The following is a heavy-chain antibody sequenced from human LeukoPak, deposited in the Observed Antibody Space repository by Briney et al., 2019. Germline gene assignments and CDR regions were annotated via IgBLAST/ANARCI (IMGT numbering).Heavy chain of an antibody. CDR3: ARGSSGYSYYFDY. CDR2: ISYDGSIK. CDR1: GFTFSSYA. Sequence: PGGSLRLSCAGSGFTFSSYAMSWVRQAPGKGLEWVAVISYDGSIKYYADSVKGRFTISRDNSETTLYLQMNSLRAEDTAVYYCARGSSGYSYYFDYWGQGTLVSVSS. J-gene: IGHJ4*02. D-gene: IGHD3-22*01. V-gene: IGHV3-30-3*01.